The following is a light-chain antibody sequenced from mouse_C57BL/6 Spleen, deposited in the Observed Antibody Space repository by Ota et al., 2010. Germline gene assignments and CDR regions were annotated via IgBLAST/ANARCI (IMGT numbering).Light chain of an antibody. CDR2: SAS. CDR1: QDVGTA. Sequence: DIVMTQSHKFMSTSVGDRVSITCKASQDVGTAVAWYQQKPGQSPKALIYSASYRYSGVPDRFTGSRSGTDFTLTISNVQSEDLAEYFCQQYNSYPLTFGAGTKLELK. J-gene: IGKJ5*01. CDR3: QQYNSYPLT. V-gene: IGKV6-15*01.